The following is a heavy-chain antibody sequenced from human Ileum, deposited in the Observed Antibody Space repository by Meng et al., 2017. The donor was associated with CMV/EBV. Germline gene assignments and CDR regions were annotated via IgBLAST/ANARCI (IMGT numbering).Heavy chain of an antibody. CDR1: GFPFNIYD. Sequence: QVQWVEAGGGVFQPGGALRLSCVTSGFPFNIYDMHWVRQAPGKGLDWVTCIRHDGSEDFYVDSVKGRFTISRDNSKNTLYLQMNSLRVDDSALYYCTKGGFDSWGQGTLVTVSS. D-gene: IGHD2-15*01. CDR2: IRHDGSED. V-gene: IGHV3-30*02. CDR3: TKGGFDS. J-gene: IGHJ4*02.